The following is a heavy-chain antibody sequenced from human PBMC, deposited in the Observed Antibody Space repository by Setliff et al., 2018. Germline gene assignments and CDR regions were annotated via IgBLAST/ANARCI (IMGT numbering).Heavy chain of an antibody. J-gene: IGHJ3*02. CDR3: ARQSRTGAFDI. CDR2: INWNGVNT. Sequence: PGGSLRLSCAASGFTFDDYGMIWLRQVPGKGLEYVSTINWNGVNTAYADSVEGRFTISRDNAKNSLYLQMNSLRAEDTALDYCARQSRTGAFDIWGQGTMVTVSS. CDR1: GFTFDDYG. V-gene: IGHV3-20*04.